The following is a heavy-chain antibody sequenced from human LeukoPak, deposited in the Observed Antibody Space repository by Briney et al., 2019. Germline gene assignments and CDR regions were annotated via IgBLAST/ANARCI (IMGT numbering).Heavy chain of an antibody. CDR2: IIPIFGTA. D-gene: IGHD3-22*01. CDR1: GGTFSSYA. Sequence: SVKVSCKASGGTFSSYAISWVRQAPGQGLEWMGRIIPIFGTANYAQKFQGRVTISTDESTSTAYMELSSLRSEDTAVYYCAIPPLGAKTYYYDSSGSYLLGYWGQGTLVTVSS. V-gene: IGHV1-69*05. J-gene: IGHJ4*02. CDR3: AIPPLGAKTYYYDSSGSYLLGY.